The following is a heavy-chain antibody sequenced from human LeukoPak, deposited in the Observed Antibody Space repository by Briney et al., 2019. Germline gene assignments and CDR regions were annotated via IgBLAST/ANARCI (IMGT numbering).Heavy chain of an antibody. Sequence: ASVKVSCKASGYTFTGSYLHWVRQAPGQGLEWMGWINPNSGGTKYAQRFQGRVTMTRDTSISTAYMELSRLRSDDTAVYYCAFQASPGYYYFDYWGQGTLVTVSS. V-gene: IGHV1-2*02. D-gene: IGHD5-18*01. CDR3: AFQASPGYYYFDY. CDR1: GYTFTGSY. CDR2: INPNSGGT. J-gene: IGHJ4*02.